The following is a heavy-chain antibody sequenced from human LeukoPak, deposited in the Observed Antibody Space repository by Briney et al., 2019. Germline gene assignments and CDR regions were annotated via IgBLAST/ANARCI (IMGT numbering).Heavy chain of an antibody. J-gene: IGHJ6*03. CDR3: ARDGRTTVSPRGYYYYYYYTDV. CDR1: GGTFSSYA. Sequence: GASVKVSCKASGGTFSSYAISWVRQAPGQGLEWMGGIIPIFGTANYAQKFQGRVTITADESTSTAYMELSSLRSEDTAVYYCARDGRTTVSPRGYYYYYYYTDVWGRGTTVTVSS. D-gene: IGHD4-11*01. CDR2: IIPIFGTA. V-gene: IGHV1-69*13.